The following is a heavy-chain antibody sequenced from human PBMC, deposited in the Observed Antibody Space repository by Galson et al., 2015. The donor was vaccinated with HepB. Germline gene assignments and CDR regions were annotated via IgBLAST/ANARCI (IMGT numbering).Heavy chain of an antibody. CDR1: GFTFSSYN. V-gene: IGHV3-21*01. J-gene: IGHJ4*02. D-gene: IGHD5-24*01. Sequence: SLRLSCAASGFTFSSYNMNWVRQAPGKGLEWVSSISSSRSYIYYADSVKGRFTISRDNAKNSLYLQMNSLRAEDTAVYYCARGRGGYRLHPFDYWGQGTLVTASS. CDR2: ISSSRSYI. CDR3: ARGRGGYRLHPFDY.